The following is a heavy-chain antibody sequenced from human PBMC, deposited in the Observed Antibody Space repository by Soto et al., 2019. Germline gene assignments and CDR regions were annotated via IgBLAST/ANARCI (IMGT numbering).Heavy chain of an antibody. J-gene: IGHJ6*03. CDR2: INPNSGGT. D-gene: IGHD2-15*01. V-gene: IGHV1-2*04. CDR1: GYTLTCYS. CDR3: ARDGRCSGGSCYSAPDPYYYYMDV. Sequence: GASVKVSCKAPGYTLTCYSMHWVRHAPGQGLEWMGWINPNSGGTNYAQKFQGWVTMTRDTSISTAYMELSRLRSDDTAVYYCARDGRCSGGSCYSAPDPYYYYMDVWGKGTTVTVSS.